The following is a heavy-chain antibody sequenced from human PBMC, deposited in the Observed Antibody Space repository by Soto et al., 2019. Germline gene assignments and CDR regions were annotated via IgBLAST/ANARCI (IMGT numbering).Heavy chain of an antibody. D-gene: IGHD3-22*01. CDR1: GFTFSSYW. J-gene: IGHJ4*02. CDR3: TRGAMGITTSPDY. V-gene: IGHV3-74*01. Sequence: GGSPRPSCAAPGFTFSSYWVDWVRPAPGKGLMWVSCISSDGSSTRYADSVKGRFTISRDNAKNTLYLQMNSLRAEDTAVYYCTRGAMGITTSPDYWGQGSLVTVSS. CDR2: ISSDGSST.